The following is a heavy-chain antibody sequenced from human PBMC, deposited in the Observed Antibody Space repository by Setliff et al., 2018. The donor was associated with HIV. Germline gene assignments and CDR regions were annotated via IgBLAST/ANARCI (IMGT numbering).Heavy chain of an antibody. CDR1: GVSVSSGGYY. Sequence: TSETLSLTCTVSGVSVSSGGYYWSWIRQHPGKGLEWIGYVYHTATTYFNPPLKSRITISVDTSKNQFSLKLSSVTAADTTVYYCARHSGLGGYYSPFDYWGPGTLVTAPQ. J-gene: IGHJ4*02. CDR3: ARHSGLGGYYSPFDY. D-gene: IGHD3-22*01. CDR2: VYHTATT. V-gene: IGHV4-31*03.